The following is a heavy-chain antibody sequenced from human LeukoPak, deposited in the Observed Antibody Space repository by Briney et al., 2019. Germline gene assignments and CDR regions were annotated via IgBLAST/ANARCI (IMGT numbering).Heavy chain of an antibody. V-gene: IGHV3-30-3*01. CDR2: ISNDGSNK. J-gene: IGHJ4*02. CDR1: GFTFNTYT. Sequence: GGPLRLSCAASGFTFNTYTMHWVRQAPDRGLEWVAVISNDGSNKFYVDSVKGRFTISRDNSKNTLYLQMNSLRAEDTAVYYCARGGALLWFGASFDYWGQGTLVTVSS. CDR3: ARGGALLWFGASFDY. D-gene: IGHD3-10*01.